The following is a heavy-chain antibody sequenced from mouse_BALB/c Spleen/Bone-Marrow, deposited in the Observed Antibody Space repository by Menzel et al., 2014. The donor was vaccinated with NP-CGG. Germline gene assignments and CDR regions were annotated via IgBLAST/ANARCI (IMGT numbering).Heavy chain of an antibody. D-gene: IGHD2-3*01. Sequence: VKLMESGAELARPGASVKLSCKASGYTFTSYWMRWVKQRPGQGLEWIGAIYPGDGDTRYTQKFKGKATLTADKSSSTAYMQLSSLASEDSAVYYCARWLLPFDYWGQGTTLTVSS. CDR2: IYPGDGDT. J-gene: IGHJ2*01. CDR3: ARWLLPFDY. CDR1: GYTFTSYW. V-gene: IGHV1-87*01.